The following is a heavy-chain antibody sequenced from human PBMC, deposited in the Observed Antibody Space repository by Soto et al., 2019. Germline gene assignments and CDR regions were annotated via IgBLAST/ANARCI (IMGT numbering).Heavy chain of an antibody. V-gene: IGHV3-23*01. CDR3: AKAAAYHGSASYFPFDD. D-gene: IGHD3-10*01. Sequence: EVQLLESGGGLVQPGGSLRLSCAASGFSFSSYAMSWVHQAPGKVLEWVSSISGSGANTYYVDSVKGRFTVSRDNSKNTLYLQMSSLRGEDTAVYKCAKAAAYHGSASYFPFDDWGLGTRVTVSS. J-gene: IGHJ4*02. CDR2: ISGSGANT. CDR1: GFSFSSYA.